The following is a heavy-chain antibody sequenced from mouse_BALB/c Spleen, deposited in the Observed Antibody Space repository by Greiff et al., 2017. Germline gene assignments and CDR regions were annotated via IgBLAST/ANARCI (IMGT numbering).Heavy chain of an antibody. CDR1: GYTFTSYW. CDR3: ARWDTTVVEGDWFAY. V-gene: IGHV1-7*01. CDR2: INPSTGYT. J-gene: IGHJ3*01. D-gene: IGHD1-1*01. Sequence: VQLQQSGAELAKPGASVKMSCKASGYTFTSYWMHWVKQRPGQGLEWIGYINPSTGYTEYNQKFKDKATLTADKSSSSAYMQLSSLTSEDSAVYYCARWDTTVVEGDWFAYWGQGTLVTVSA.